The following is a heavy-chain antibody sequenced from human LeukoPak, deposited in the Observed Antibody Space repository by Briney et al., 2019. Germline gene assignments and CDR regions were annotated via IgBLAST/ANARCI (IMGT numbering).Heavy chain of an antibody. D-gene: IGHD3-22*01. J-gene: IGHJ6*03. CDR2: INTNTGNQ. Sequence: ASVMVSCKASGYTFTSYAMNWVRQAPGQGLEWMGWINTNTGNQTYAQDFTGRFVFSLNTSVSTAYLQIISLQAEDTAVYYCAREGYDSSGYYLGAYYYYMDVWGKGTTVIVSS. CDR1: GYTFTSYA. CDR3: AREGYDSSGYYLGAYYYYMDV. V-gene: IGHV7-4-1*02.